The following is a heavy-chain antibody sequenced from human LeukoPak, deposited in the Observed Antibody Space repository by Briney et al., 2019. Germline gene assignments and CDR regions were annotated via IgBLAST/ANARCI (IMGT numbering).Heavy chain of an antibody. Sequence: SETLSLTCAVYGGSFSGYYWSWIRQPPGKGLEWIGEINHSGSTNYNPSLKSRVTISVGTSKNQFSLKLSSVTAADTAVYYCARKRIIIAAAGTSWFDPWGQGTLVTVSS. V-gene: IGHV4-34*01. CDR3: ARKRIIIAAAGTSWFDP. D-gene: IGHD6-13*01. J-gene: IGHJ5*02. CDR1: GGSFSGYY. CDR2: INHSGST.